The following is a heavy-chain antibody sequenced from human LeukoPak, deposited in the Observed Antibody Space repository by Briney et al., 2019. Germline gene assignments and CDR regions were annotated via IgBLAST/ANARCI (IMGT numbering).Heavy chain of an antibody. CDR3: ARDGRNCTNDYCYTYFDP. CDR1: GGSINNYY. CDR2: IYYSGST. Sequence: PSETLSLTCTVSGGSINNYYWSWIRQPPGKGLEWIGYIYYSGSTNYNPSLKSRVTISIDTSKNQFSLQLNSVTASDTAIYYCARDGRNCTNDYCYTYFDPWGPGILVTVSS. J-gene: IGHJ5*02. D-gene: IGHD2-8*01. V-gene: IGHV4-59*01.